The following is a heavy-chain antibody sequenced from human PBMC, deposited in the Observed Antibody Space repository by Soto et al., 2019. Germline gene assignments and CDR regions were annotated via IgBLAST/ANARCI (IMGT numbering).Heavy chain of an antibody. CDR3: SRGRGTAVATPYS. Sequence: QVQLVESGGGVVQPGRSLRLSCVASGFTFSNYAMYRVRQAPGKGLEWVAVIWYDGTNKNYADSVKGRFTISRDNSKNTLYLQMNSLRVDDTAVYYCSRGRGTAVATPYSWGQGVEVTVSS. V-gene: IGHV3-33*01. D-gene: IGHD4-17*01. J-gene: IGHJ4*02. CDR2: IWYDGTNK. CDR1: GFTFSNYA.